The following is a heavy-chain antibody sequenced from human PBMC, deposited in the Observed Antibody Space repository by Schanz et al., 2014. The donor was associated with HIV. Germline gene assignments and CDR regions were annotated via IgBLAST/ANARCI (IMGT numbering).Heavy chain of an antibody. D-gene: IGHD1-26*01. CDR1: GSTFTTYY. V-gene: IGHV3-7*01. Sequence: EVHLVESGGGLVQPGGSLRLSCVASGSTFTTYYMSWVRQAPGKGLEWVANIKEDGAGEYYVGSVKGRFTISRDNVKNSVHLQMTNLRADDTAVYYCARTSRIVIPDRDPRLSYLYGMDVWGQGTTVTVSS. CDR2: IKEDGAGE. J-gene: IGHJ6*02. CDR3: ARTSRIVIPDRDPRLSYLYGMDV.